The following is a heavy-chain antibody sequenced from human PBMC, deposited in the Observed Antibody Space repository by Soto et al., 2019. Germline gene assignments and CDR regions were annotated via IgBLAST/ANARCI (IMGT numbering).Heavy chain of an antibody. D-gene: IGHD5-18*01. Sequence: GGSLRLSCAASGFTFSSYGMHWVRQAPGKGLEWVAVIWYDGSNKYYADSVKGRFTISRDNRKNTLYLQVNSLRVEDTAVYYCARDDSDGTSSGSNFDYWGQGILVTVSS. J-gene: IGHJ4*02. CDR2: IWYDGSNK. V-gene: IGHV3-33*01. CDR1: GFTFSSYG. CDR3: ARDDSDGTSSGSNFDY.